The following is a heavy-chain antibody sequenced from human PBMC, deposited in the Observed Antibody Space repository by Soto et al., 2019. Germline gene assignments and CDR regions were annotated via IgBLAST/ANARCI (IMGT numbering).Heavy chain of an antibody. CDR2: IIPIFGAA. J-gene: IGHJ3*02. V-gene: IGHV1-69*13. D-gene: IGHD3-10*01. CDR1: GGTFSSYA. CDR3: ARDTGWFGGAGSAFDI. Sequence: SVKVSFKASGGTFSSYAISWVRQAPGQGLEWMGGIIPIFGAANYAQKFQGRVTITADESTSTAYMELSSLRSEDTAVYYCARDTGWFGGAGSAFDIWGQGTMVTVSS.